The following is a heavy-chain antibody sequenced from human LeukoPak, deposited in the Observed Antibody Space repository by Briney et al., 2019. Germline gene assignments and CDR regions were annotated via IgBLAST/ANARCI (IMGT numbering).Heavy chain of an antibody. Sequence: GASVKVSCKASGYTFTSYYMHWVRQAPGQGLEWMGLINPSGGNTIYAQNLQGRVTMTRDTSTTTVYMELTSLRSEDTAVYYCARKLTTITDNWFDPWGQGTLVTVSS. CDR1: GYTFTSYY. J-gene: IGHJ5*02. CDR3: ARKLTTITDNWFDP. D-gene: IGHD4-11*01. CDR2: INPSGGNT. V-gene: IGHV1-46*03.